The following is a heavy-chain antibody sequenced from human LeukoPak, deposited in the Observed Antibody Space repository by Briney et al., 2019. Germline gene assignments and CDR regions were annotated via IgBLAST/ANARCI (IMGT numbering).Heavy chain of an antibody. V-gene: IGHV3-21*01. CDR3: ARDSPPPKYYDILTGYYWIGYYYGSGSPVHFDY. J-gene: IGHJ4*02. Sequence: KSGGSLRLSCAASGFTVSSNYMSWVRQAPGKGLEWVSSISSSSSYIYYADSVKGRFTISRDNAKNSLYLQMNSLRAEDTAVYYCARDSPPPKYYDILTGYYWIGYYYGSGSPVHFDYWGQGTLVTVSS. CDR1: GFTVSSNY. CDR2: ISSSSSYI. D-gene: IGHD3-9*01.